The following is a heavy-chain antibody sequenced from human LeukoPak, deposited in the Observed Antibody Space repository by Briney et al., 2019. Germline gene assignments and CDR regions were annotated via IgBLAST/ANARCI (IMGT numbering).Heavy chain of an antibody. V-gene: IGHV1-18*01. CDR2: ISAYNGNT. Sequence: ASVSVSCKASGYTFTSYGISWVRQAPGQGLEWMGWISAYNGNTNYAQKLQGRVTMTTDTSTSTAYMELSRLRSDDTAVYYCAGSFTYYDFWSGYGAFDIWGQGTMVTVSS. CDR1: GYTFTSYG. J-gene: IGHJ3*02. CDR3: AGSFTYYDFWSGYGAFDI. D-gene: IGHD3-3*01.